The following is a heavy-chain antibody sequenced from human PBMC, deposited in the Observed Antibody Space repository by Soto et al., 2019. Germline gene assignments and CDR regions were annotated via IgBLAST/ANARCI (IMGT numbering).Heavy chain of an antibody. V-gene: IGHV4-39*01. Sequence: QLQLQESGPGLVKPSETLSLTCTVSGGSISSSSYYWGWIRQPPGKGLEWIGSIYYSGSTYYNPSLQSRVTISVETSKNQFSRKLSSVTAADTAVYYCATGRCSSTSCYYYYGMDVWGQGTTVTVSS. J-gene: IGHJ6*02. CDR1: GGSISSSSYY. CDR2: IYYSGST. D-gene: IGHD2-2*01. CDR3: ATGRCSSTSCYYYYGMDV.